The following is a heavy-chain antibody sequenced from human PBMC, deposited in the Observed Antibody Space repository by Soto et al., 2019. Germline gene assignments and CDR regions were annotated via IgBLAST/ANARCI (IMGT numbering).Heavy chain of an antibody. CDR1: GYSLTNGYY. CDR3: ARARIVVAGTIVDY. Sequence: SETLSLTCAVSGYSLTNGYYCGWIRQPPGKGLEWIGSIYHSGDTYYNPSLKSRVTISVDTSKNHFSLKLTSVTAADTAVYYCARARIVVAGTIVDYWGQGTLVTVSS. V-gene: IGHV4-38-2*01. CDR2: IYHSGDT. J-gene: IGHJ4*02. D-gene: IGHD6-19*01.